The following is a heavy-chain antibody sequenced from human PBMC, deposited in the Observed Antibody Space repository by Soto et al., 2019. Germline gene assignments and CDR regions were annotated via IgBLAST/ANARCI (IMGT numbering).Heavy chain of an antibody. CDR1: GGSISSSPYS. J-gene: IGHJ3*01. Sequence: QLHLQESGSGLVKPSQTLSLTCAVSGGSISSSPYSWSWIRQPPGQGLEWIGYILQSVSAYYNPPIKRRATISVDTSKNQFSLNLSSMTAGDTAVYYCARTGSRYGANAFDLWGQGTIVTVSS. CDR2: ILQSVSA. V-gene: IGHV4-30-2*01. CDR3: ARTGSRYGANAFDL. D-gene: IGHD5-18*01.